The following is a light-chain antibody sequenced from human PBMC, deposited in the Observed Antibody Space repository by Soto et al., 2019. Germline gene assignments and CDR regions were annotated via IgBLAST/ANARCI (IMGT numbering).Light chain of an antibody. CDR2: GAS. Sequence: EIVMPQYPTTLSVSPGEGFTLSCRASQSVSSNLAWYQQRPGQAPRLLIYGASTRATGIPARFSGSGSGTEFTLTISSLQSEDFAVYYCQQYTTWPPITFGQGRLLEI. V-gene: IGKV3-15*01. J-gene: IGKJ5*01. CDR3: QQYTTWPPIT. CDR1: QSVSSN.